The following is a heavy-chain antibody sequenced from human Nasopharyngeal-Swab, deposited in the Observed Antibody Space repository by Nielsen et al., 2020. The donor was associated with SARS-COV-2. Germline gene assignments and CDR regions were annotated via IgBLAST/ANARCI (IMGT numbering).Heavy chain of an antibody. Sequence: WVRQAPGQGLEWMGIINPSGGSTSYAQKFQGRVTMTRDTSTTTVYMGLSSLRSEDTAVYYCARLGLTGYCGLGNRYNWFDPWGQGTLVTVSS. CDR2: INPSGGST. D-gene: IGHD3-9*01. V-gene: IGHV1-46*01. CDR3: ARLGLTGYCGLGNRYNWFDP. J-gene: IGHJ5*02.